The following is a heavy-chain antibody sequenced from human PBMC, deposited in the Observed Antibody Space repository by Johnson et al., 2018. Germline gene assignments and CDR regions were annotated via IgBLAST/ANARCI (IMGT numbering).Heavy chain of an antibody. D-gene: IGHD3-3*01. CDR3: ARHWRY. CDR2: VYYTGPT. V-gene: IGHV4-39*01. J-gene: IGHJ1*01. CDR1: GGSISSNY. Sequence: QVQLQESGPGLVKPSETLSLTCTVSGGSISSNYWVWIRQPPVKGLEWIGSVYYTGPTYYNPSLKSRVTISVDTSKNQFSLRLSSVTAADTAVYYCARHWRYWGQGTLVTVSS.